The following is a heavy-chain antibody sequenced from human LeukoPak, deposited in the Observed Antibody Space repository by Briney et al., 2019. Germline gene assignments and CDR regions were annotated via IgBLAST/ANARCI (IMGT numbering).Heavy chain of an antibody. CDR3: ARGPYYDFWSGYQYYYYYYMDV. J-gene: IGHJ6*03. D-gene: IGHD3-3*01. Sequence: GGSLRLSCAASGSTFSKYAMSWVRQAPGWGLEWVSTISDSGSSKYYADSVKGRFTISRDNSKNTLYLQMNSLRAEDTAVYYCARGPYYDFWSGYQYYYYYYMDVWGKGTTVTVSS. CDR1: GSTFSKYA. CDR2: ISDSGSSK. V-gene: IGHV3-23*01.